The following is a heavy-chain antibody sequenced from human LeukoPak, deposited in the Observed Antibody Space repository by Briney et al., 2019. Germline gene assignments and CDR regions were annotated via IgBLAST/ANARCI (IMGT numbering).Heavy chain of an antibody. V-gene: IGHV4-4*07. CDR3: ARDYPYYDILTGYYDTRSFFDY. CDR2: IYTSGST. CDR1: GGSFSGYY. Sequence: PSETLSLTCAVYGGSFSGYYWSWIRQPPGKGLEWIGRIYTSGSTNYNPSLKSRVTMSVDTSKNQFSLKLSSVTAADTAVYYCARDYPYYDILTGYYDTRSFFDYWGQGTLVTVSS. J-gene: IGHJ4*02. D-gene: IGHD3-9*01.